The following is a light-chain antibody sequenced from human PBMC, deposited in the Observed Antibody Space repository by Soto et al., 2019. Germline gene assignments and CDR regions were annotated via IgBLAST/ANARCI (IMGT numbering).Light chain of an antibody. CDR2: GAS. V-gene: IGKV3D-20*02. Sequence: PGERATLSCRASQRITSNFLAWFQQKAGLAPRLLIYGASTRASGVPDRFSGGGSGTDFTLTISSLEPEDFAVYYCQQRSNWPPSFTFGPGTKVDIK. CDR1: QRITSNF. CDR3: QQRSNWPPSFT. J-gene: IGKJ3*01.